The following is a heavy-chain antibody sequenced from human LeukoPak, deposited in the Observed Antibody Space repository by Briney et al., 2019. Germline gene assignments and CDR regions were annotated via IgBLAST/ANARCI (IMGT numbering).Heavy chain of an antibody. CDR1: GFSVSSYY. CDR3: AREGSSYGPGLDV. J-gene: IGHJ6*04. D-gene: IGHD3-10*01. CDR2: IYSGGSK. Sequence: GGSLRLSCVVSGFSVSSYYMSWVRQAPGKGLEWVSVIYSGGSKYYADSVRGRFAISRDNSKDTLHLQMDSLRAEDTGVYYCAREGSSYGPGLDVWGKGTTVTVSS. V-gene: IGHV3-66*02.